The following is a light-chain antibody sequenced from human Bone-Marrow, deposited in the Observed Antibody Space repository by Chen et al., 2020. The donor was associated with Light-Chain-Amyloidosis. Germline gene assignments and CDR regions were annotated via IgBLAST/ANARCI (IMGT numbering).Light chain of an antibody. Sequence: QPALPQPASVPGSPGPSITLSCTGTSSDVGGDNHVSWYQQHPDKAPKLMIYEVTNRPSWVPDRFSGSKSDNTASLTISGLQTEDEADYFCSSYTITNTLVFGSGTRVTVL. CDR3: SSYTITNTLV. V-gene: IGLV2-14*01. J-gene: IGLJ1*01. CDR1: SSDVGGDNH. CDR2: EVT.